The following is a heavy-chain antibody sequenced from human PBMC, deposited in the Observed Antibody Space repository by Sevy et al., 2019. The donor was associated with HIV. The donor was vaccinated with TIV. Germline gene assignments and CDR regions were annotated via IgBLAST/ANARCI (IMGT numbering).Heavy chain of an antibody. CDR1: GGSFSGYY. J-gene: IGHJ4*02. CDR2: INHTGGT. Sequence: SEILSLTCAVYGGSFSGYYWRWIRQPPGKGLEWIGEINHTGGTNYNPSLKSRVTISVDKSKNQFSLSLTSITAADTAMYYCASLDHWGQGTLVTVSS. CDR3: ASLDH. V-gene: IGHV4-34*01.